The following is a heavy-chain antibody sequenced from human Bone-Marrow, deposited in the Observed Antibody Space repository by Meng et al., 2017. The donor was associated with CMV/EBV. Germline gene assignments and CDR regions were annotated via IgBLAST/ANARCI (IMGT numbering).Heavy chain of an antibody. CDR2: ISYDGSNK. V-gene: IGHV3-30*04. CDR3: ATDPDGDYDFDY. Sequence: GGSLRLSCAASGFTFSSYAMHWVRQAPGKGLEWVAVISYDGSNKYYADSVRGRFTISRDIAGNSLHLQMNSLRVEDTGVYYCATDPDGDYDFDYWGQGTLVTVSS. J-gene: IGHJ4*02. CDR1: GFTFSSYA. D-gene: IGHD4-17*01.